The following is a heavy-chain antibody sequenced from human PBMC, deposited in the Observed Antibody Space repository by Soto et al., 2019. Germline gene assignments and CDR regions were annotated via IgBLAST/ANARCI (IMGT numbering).Heavy chain of an antibody. CDR2: IRSRANSYAT. D-gene: IGHD6-6*01. J-gene: IGHJ4*02. CDR3: AGLDYSSSSTVEEF. CDR1: GFTFSGFS. Sequence: EVQLVESGGGLVRPGESLKLSCAASGFTFSGFSMHWVRQAPGKGLEWVGRIRSRANSYATAYAASVKGRFTVSRDDSKDTAYLQLNSLEADDTAVYFWAGLDYSSSSTVEEFWGQGTLVSVSS. V-gene: IGHV3-73*02.